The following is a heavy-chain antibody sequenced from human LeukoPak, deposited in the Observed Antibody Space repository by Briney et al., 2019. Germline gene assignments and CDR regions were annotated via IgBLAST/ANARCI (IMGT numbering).Heavy chain of an antibody. CDR3: VKSSGTNDYGMDA. V-gene: IGHV3-30*18. Sequence: GGSLRLSCAASGFTFNRCGTHWVRQAPGKPLEWVAVIIYDGSRQYYTDSVKGRFTISRDNSKNTLFLQMNSLRAEDTAVYYCVKSSGTNDYGMDAWGQGTTVTVPS. CDR2: IIYDGSRQ. J-gene: IGHJ6*02. D-gene: IGHD3-10*01. CDR1: GFTFNRCG.